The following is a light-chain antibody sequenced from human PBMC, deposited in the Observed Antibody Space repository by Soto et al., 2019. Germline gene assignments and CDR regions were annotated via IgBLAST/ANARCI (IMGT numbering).Light chain of an antibody. CDR2: AAS. CDR1: QSITNY. V-gene: IGKV1-39*01. Sequence: DIQMTQSPSSLSVSVGDRVTITCRASQSITNYLNWYQQKPGKAPKLLVYAASSLQSGVPSRFSGNGSGTDFTPTISSLQPEDFASYYCQQSDSYPYTFGQGTKLEIK. J-gene: IGKJ2*01. CDR3: QQSDSYPYT.